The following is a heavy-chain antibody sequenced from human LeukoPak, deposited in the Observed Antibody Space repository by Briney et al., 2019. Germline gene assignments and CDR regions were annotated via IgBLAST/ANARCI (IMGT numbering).Heavy chain of an antibody. V-gene: IGHV3-23*01. Sequence: GGSLRLSCAASGFTFSSYAMSWFRQAPGKGLEWVSSISGSGGSTYYADSVKGRSTISRAHAKNTLSLPMNSLRAEDTAVYYCAKIGANAMVIDYWGPGTLVTVSS. CDR2: ISGSGGST. CDR3: AKIGANAMVIDY. J-gene: IGHJ4*02. D-gene: IGHD5-18*01. CDR1: GFTFSSYA.